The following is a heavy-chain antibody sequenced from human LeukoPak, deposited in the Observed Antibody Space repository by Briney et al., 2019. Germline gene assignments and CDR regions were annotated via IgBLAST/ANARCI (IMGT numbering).Heavy chain of an antibody. V-gene: IGHV3-53*01. J-gene: IGHJ4*02. CDR3: ARDSNGPAF. Sequence: GGSLRLSCAVSGFTVSNSYMSWVRQAPGKGLEWVSVIYSDGGTFYSDSVKGRFTISRDYSKSTLYLQMTSLRADDTAVYYCARDSNGPAFWGQGTLVTVSS. D-gene: IGHD6-19*01. CDR2: IYSDGGT. CDR1: GFTVSNSY.